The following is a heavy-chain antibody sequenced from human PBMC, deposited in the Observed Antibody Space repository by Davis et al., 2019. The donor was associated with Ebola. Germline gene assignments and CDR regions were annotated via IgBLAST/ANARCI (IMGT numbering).Heavy chain of an antibody. CDR3: ARGGLAVITGFDY. CDR2: IYYSGST. CDR1: GGSISSYY. D-gene: IGHD3-22*01. V-gene: IGHV4-59*08. Sequence: MPGGSLRLSCTVSGGSISSYYWSWIRQPPGKGLEWIRYIYYSGSTNYNPSLKGRVTISVDTSKNQFSLKLSSVIAADTAVYYCARGGLAVITGFDYWGQGTLVTVSS. J-gene: IGHJ4*02.